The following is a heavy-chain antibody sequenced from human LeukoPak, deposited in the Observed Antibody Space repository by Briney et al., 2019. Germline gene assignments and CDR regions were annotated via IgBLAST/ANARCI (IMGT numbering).Heavy chain of an antibody. V-gene: IGHV4-4*02. Sequence: SGTLSLTCAVSGGSISSSNWWSWVRQPPGKGLEWIGEIYHSGSTSYNPSLKSRVTISVDKSKNQFSLKLSSVTAADTAVYYCARRNYYGSGILDYWGQGTLVTVSS. CDR1: GGSISSSNW. D-gene: IGHD3-10*01. CDR3: ARRNYYGSGILDY. CDR2: IYHSGST. J-gene: IGHJ4*02.